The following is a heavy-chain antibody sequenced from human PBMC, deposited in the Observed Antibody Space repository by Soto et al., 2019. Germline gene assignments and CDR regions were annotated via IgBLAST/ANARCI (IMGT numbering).Heavy chain of an antibody. V-gene: IGHV3-74*01. CDR3: TRSAPHSATSGFLS. CDR1: GFVFTHNW. CDR2: IDSGGSTT. D-gene: IGHD5-12*01. J-gene: IGHJ5*02. Sequence: AGSLTLSCAASGFVFTHNWMHWVRQAPGKGLEWISRIDSGGSTTSYAGSVKGRFTISRENAKNTLYLEMSRLRAEDAAVYYCTRSAPHSATSGFLSWGQGTLVTVSS.